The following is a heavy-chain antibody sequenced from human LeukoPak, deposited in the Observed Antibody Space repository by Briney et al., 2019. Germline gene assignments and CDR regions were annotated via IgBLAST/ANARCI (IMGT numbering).Heavy chain of an antibody. D-gene: IGHD5-12*01. V-gene: IGHV3-74*01. J-gene: IGHJ4*02. CDR2: IYIDGSST. CDR1: GFTFSTYW. CDR3: ARDLGGYGRGGTDY. Sequence: PGGSLRLSCAASGFTFSTYWMHWVRQAPGKGLVWVSRIYIDGSSTNYADSVKGRFTNSRDNAKNTLYLQMNSLRAEDTAVYYCARDLGGYGRGGTDYWGQGTLVTVSS.